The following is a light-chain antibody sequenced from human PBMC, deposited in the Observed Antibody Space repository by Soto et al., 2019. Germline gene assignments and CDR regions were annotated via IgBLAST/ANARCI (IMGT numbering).Light chain of an antibody. Sequence: DIQMTQSPSTLSPSAGDRVTITCRASQSIGTSLAWYQQQPGKAPDVLIYKASTLETGVPSRFSGSGSGTEFTLTITSLQPDDFATYYCQQYKSYPVTFGGGTKVEIK. CDR2: KAS. J-gene: IGKJ4*01. V-gene: IGKV1-5*03. CDR3: QQYKSYPVT. CDR1: QSIGTS.